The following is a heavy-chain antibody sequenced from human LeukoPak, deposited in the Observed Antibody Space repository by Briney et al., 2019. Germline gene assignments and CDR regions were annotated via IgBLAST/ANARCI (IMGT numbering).Heavy chain of an antibody. D-gene: IGHD3-22*01. CDR3: ARTYYYDSSGYYPSGPEYYFDY. V-gene: IGHV3-7*01. J-gene: IGHJ4*02. CDR1: GFTFNYYW. Sequence: GGSLRLSCAASGFTFNYYWMTWVRQAPGKGLEWVASIKQDGSEMDYVDSVKGRFTISRDNAKTSVYLQMNSLRAEDTAVYYCARTYYYDSSGYYPSGPEYYFDYWGQGTLVTVSS. CDR2: IKQDGSEM.